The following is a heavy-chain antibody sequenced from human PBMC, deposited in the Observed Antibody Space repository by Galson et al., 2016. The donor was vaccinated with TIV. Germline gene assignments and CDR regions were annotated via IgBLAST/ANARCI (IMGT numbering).Heavy chain of an antibody. CDR1: GDTFSNYA. J-gene: IGHJ4*02. V-gene: IGHV1-69*04. CDR3: ARGPAENY. CDR2: IIPILNIA. Sequence: SVKVSCKASGDTFSNYAISWVRQAPGQGPEWMGRIIPILNIANYAQEFQGRVTITADESTSTVYMELNSLRSDDTAVYYCARGPAENYWGQGTLVTVSS.